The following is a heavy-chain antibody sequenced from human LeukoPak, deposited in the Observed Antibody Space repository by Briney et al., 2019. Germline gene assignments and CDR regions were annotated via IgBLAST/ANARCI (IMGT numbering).Heavy chain of an antibody. D-gene: IGHD3-16*02. J-gene: IGHJ4*02. CDR1: GFTFSNFP. CDR2: ISYDGNNK. Sequence: PGGSLRLSCAASGFTFSNFPMHWVRQAPGKGLEWVAVISYDGNNKYYADSVKGRFTISRDNSKNTLYLQMNSLRTQDTAVYYCARDRRLGQLSLLGFDHWGQGTLVTVSS. V-gene: IGHV3-30-3*01. CDR3: ARDRRLGQLSLLGFDH.